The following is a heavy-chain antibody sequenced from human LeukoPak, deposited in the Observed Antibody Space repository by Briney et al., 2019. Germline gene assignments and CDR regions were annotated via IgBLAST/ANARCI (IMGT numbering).Heavy chain of an antibody. Sequence: SETLSLTCTVSGGSVSSGSYYWSWIRQPPGKGQEWIGYIYYSGSTNYNPSLKSRVTISVDTSKNQFSLKLSSVTAADTAVYYCARVIGYSGYDAFDYWGQGTLVTVSS. CDR1: GGSVSSGSYY. J-gene: IGHJ4*02. V-gene: IGHV4-61*01. CDR3: ARVIGYSGYDAFDY. D-gene: IGHD5-12*01. CDR2: IYYSGST.